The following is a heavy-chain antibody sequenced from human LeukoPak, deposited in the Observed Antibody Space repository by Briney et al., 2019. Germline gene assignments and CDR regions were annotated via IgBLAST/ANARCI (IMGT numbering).Heavy chain of an antibody. D-gene: IGHD5-12*01. CDR1: GGSFSGYY. CDR2: INHSGST. CDR3: ARARTGGGYVDPYYFDY. Sequence: SETLSFTCAVYGGSFSGYYWSWIRQPPGKGLEWIGEINHSGSTNYNPSLKSRVTISVDTSKNQFSLKLSSVTAADTAVYYCARARTGGGYVDPYYFDYWGQGTLVTVSS. V-gene: IGHV4-34*01. J-gene: IGHJ4*02.